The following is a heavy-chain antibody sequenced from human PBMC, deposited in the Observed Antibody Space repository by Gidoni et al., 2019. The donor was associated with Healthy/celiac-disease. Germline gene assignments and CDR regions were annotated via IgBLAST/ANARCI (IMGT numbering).Heavy chain of an antibody. Sequence: QVQLVESGGGVVQPGGSLRLSCAASGFTFSSYGMHWVRQAPGKGLEWVAFIRYDGSNKYYADSVKGRFTISRDNSKNTLYLQMNSLRAEDTAVYYCAKGRKWELLCFDYWGQGTLVTVSS. J-gene: IGHJ4*02. V-gene: IGHV3-30*02. D-gene: IGHD1-26*01. CDR1: GFTFSSYG. CDR2: IRYDGSNK. CDR3: AKGRKWELLCFDY.